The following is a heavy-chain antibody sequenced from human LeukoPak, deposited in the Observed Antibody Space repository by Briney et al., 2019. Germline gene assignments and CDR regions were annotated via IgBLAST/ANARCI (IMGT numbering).Heavy chain of an antibody. CDR3: ARQPPYGSGNER. Sequence: KPSETLSLTCTVSGGSISSSSYYWGWIRQPPGKRLEWIGSIYYSGSTYYNPSLKSRVTISVDTSKNQFSLKLSSVTAADTAVYYCARQPPYGSGNERWGQGTLVTVSS. D-gene: IGHD3-10*01. J-gene: IGHJ4*02. CDR1: GGSISSSSYY. V-gene: IGHV4-39*01. CDR2: IYYSGST.